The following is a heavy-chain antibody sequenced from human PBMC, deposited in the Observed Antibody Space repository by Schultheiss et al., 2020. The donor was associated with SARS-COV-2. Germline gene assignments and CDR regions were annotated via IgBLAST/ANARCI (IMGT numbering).Heavy chain of an antibody. CDR1: GFTFSSYE. V-gene: IGHV3-48*03. D-gene: IGHD6-13*01. Sequence: GGSLRLSCAASGFTFSSYEMNWVRQAPGKGLEWVSYISSSGSTIYYADSVKGRFTISRDNAKNSLYLQMNSLRAEDTAVYYCARDLRGSSWYFEHSNWFDPWGQGTLVTVSS. CDR2: ISSSGSTI. J-gene: IGHJ5*02. CDR3: ARDLRGSSWYFEHSNWFDP.